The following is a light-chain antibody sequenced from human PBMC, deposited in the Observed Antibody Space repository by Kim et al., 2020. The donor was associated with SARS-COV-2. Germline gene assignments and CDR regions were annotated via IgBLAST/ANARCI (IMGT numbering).Light chain of an antibody. CDR2: AAS. CDR3: QRYNSAPWT. V-gene: IGKV1-27*01. Sequence: ASVGDRVTITCRASQDIPNSLAWYQQKPSKVPKLLIYAASALQSGVPSRFSGSGSGTQFTLTIGSLQTEDVATYYCQRYNSAPWTFGPGTKVDIK. CDR1: QDIPNS. J-gene: IGKJ1*01.